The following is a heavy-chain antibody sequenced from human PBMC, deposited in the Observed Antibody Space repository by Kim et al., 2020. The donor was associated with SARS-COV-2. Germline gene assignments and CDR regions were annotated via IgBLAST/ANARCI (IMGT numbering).Heavy chain of an antibody. D-gene: IGHD1-1*01. CDR3: ARDWDSRTDNFDP. J-gene: IGHJ5*02. V-gene: IGHV1-18*01. CDR1: GYSFMNYG. Sequence: ASVKVSCTASGYSFMNYGISWVRQAPGQGLEWMGWISGNDGETNFGEKFEDRVTMTTDTATNTVYMELRGLTSDGTAVYYCARDWDSRTDNFDPWGQGTL. CDR2: ISGNDGET.